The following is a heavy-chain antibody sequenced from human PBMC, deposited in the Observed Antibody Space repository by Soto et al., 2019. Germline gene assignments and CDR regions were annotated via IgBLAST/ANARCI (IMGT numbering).Heavy chain of an antibody. V-gene: IGHV3-66*01. D-gene: IGHD3-22*01. CDR2: LYSGGNI. CDR1: GFSVSTNY. J-gene: IGHJ4*02. CDR3: ARDHDYYGSSGYLPLTW. Sequence: GGSLRLSCAASGFSVSTNYMSWVRQAPGQGLEWVSLLYSGGNIHYADSVKGRFTISRDNSKNTLYLQMNSLRAEDTAVYYCARDHDYYGSSGYLPLTWWGQGTLVTVSS.